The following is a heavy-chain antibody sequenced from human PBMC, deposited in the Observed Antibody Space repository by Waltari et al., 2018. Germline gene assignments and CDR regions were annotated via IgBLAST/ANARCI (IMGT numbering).Heavy chain of an antibody. CDR3: VRENIAAAGLES. CDR2: INSDGSST. CDR1: GFIFSTYW. J-gene: IGHJ4*02. Sequence: EVQLVESGGGLVQPGGSLRLSCAASGFIFSTYWMAGVRQAPGKGLVWVSRINSDGSSTTYADSVKGQFTISRDNAKNTLYLHMSSLRAEDTAVYYCVRENIAAAGLESWGQGTLVTVSS. D-gene: IGHD6-13*01. V-gene: IGHV3-74*01.